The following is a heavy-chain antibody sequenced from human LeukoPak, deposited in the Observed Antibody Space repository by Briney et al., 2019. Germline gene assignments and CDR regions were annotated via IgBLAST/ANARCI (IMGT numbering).Heavy chain of an antibody. CDR2: IYYSGST. CDR3: ARDRYAFDI. CDR1: GGSISSYY. Sequence: PSETLSLTCTVSGGSISSYYWSWIRQPPGKGLEWIGYIYYSGSTNYNPSLKSRVTISVDTSKNQFSLKQSSVTAADTAVYYCARDRYAFDIWGQGTMVTVSS. V-gene: IGHV4-59*01. J-gene: IGHJ3*02. D-gene: IGHD1-1*01.